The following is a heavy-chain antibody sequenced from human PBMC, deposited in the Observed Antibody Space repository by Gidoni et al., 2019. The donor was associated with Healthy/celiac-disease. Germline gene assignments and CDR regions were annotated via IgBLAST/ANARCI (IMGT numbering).Heavy chain of an antibody. CDR2: ISSSSSYI. Sequence: YGSYSMNWVRQAPGKGLEWVSSISSSSSYIYYADSVKGRFTISRDNAKNSLYLQMNSLRAEDTAVYYCARGLSTIFGVDYGMDVWGQGTTVTVSS. V-gene: IGHV3-21*01. CDR3: ARGLSTIFGVDYGMDV. D-gene: IGHD3-3*01. CDR1: YGSYS. J-gene: IGHJ6*02.